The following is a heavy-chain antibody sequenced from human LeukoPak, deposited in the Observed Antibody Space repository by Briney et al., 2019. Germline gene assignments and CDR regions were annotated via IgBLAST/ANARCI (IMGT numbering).Heavy chain of an antibody. CDR1: GGTFSSCA. CDR3: ARDRTGTTSWYYYGMDV. D-gene: IGHD1-7*01. J-gene: IGHJ6*02. Sequence: ASVKVSCKASGGTFSSCAISWVRQAPGQGLEWMGGIIPIFGTANYAQKFQGRVTITADESTSTAYMELSSLRSEDTAVYYCARDRTGTTSWYYYGMDVWGQGTTVTVSS. V-gene: IGHV1-69*13. CDR2: IIPIFGTA.